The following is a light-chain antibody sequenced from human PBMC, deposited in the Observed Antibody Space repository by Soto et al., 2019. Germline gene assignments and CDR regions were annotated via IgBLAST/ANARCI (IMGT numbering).Light chain of an antibody. CDR3: QQYNSFAWT. CDR2: DAY. J-gene: IGKJ1*01. V-gene: IGKV1-5*01. CDR1: QNINTW. Sequence: DIQMTQSPSTLSASVGDSVTISCRASQNINTWLAWYNQKPGMAPTLLISDAYTLESGVPSRFSGSGSGPEFTLTISSLQPDDFGTYYCQQYNSFAWTFGQGTKVDIK.